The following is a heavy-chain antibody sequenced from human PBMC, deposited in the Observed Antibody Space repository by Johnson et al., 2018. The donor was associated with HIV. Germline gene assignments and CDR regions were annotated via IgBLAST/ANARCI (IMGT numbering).Heavy chain of an antibody. Sequence: QVQLVESGGGLVQPGGSLRLSCAVSGFTFRSYGVHWVRQAPGKGLEWVAVISYDGSNEYYADSVKGRFTISRDNSKNTVYLEMNSLRAEDTAVYYCARDGWGSRGWDDAFDIWGQGTMVTVSS. CDR1: GFTFRSYG. V-gene: IGHV3-30*03. CDR3: ARDGWGSRGWDDAFDI. CDR2: ISYDGSNE. J-gene: IGHJ3*02. D-gene: IGHD6-19*01.